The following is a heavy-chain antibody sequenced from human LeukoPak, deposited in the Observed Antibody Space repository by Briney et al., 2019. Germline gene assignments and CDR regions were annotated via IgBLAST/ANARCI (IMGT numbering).Heavy chain of an antibody. CDR2: IYNIGST. J-gene: IGHJ4*02. CDR1: GGSISSYF. V-gene: IGHV4-59*01. D-gene: IGHD6-19*01. Sequence: SETLSLTCTVSGGSISSYFWSWIRQPPGKGLEWIGYIYNIGSTRYNPSLKSRVAISIDTSKNQFSLKLSSVTAADTAVYYCARNGLIRGNDYWGQGTLVTVSS. CDR3: ARNGLIRGNDY.